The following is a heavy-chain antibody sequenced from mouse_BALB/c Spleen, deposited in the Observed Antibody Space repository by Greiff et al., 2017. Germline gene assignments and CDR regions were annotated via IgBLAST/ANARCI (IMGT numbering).Heavy chain of an antibody. Sequence: VQLQQSGAELVRPGASVKLSCKASGFTFNDYYMHWVQQRPEQGLEWIGWIDPENGNTIYDPKFQGKASITADTSSNTAYLQLSSLTSEDTAVYYCARNYRYGLDYWGQGTTLTVSA. J-gene: IGHJ2*01. CDR1: GFTFNDYY. V-gene: IGHV14-1*02. CDR3: ARNYRYGLDY. CDR2: IDPENGNT. D-gene: IGHD2-14*01.